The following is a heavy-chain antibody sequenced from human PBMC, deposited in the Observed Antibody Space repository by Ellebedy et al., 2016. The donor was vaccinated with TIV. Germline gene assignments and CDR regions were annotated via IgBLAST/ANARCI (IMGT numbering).Heavy chain of an antibody. CDR3: AKGYLKATVVTPGNWFDP. V-gene: IGHV3-23*01. D-gene: IGHD4-23*01. Sequence: GRFTISRDNSKNTMFMQMSSLRAEDTAVYYCAKGYLKATVVTPGNWFDPWGQGTLVTVSS. J-gene: IGHJ5*02.